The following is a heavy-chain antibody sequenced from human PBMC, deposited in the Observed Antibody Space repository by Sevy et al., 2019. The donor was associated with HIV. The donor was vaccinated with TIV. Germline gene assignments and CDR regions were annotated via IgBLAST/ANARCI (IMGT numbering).Heavy chain of an antibody. CDR1: GFTFGDYA. D-gene: IGHD1-26*01. V-gene: IGHV3-49*03. J-gene: IGHJ4*02. CDR3: TRDWEGLEVGAKSPYYFDY. Sequence: GGSLRLSCTASGFTFGDYAMSWFRQAPGKGLEWVGFIRSKAYGGTTEYAASVKGRFTISRDDSKSIAYLQMNSLKTEDTVVYYCTRDWEGLEVGAKSPYYFDYWGQGTLVTVSS. CDR2: IRSKAYGGTT.